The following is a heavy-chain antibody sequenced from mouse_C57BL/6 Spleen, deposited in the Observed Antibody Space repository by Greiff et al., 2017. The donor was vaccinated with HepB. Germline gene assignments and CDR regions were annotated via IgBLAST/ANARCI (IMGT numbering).Heavy chain of an antibody. J-gene: IGHJ2*01. Sequence: VKLVESGAELVRPGASVKLSCKASGYTFTDYYINWVKQRPGQGLEWIARIYPGSGNTYYNEKFKGKATLTAEKSSSTAYMQLSSLTSEDSAVYFCARGYGSNYYFDYWGQGTTLTVSS. D-gene: IGHD1-1*01. CDR3: ARGYGSNYYFDY. CDR2: IYPGSGNT. CDR1: GYTFTDYY. V-gene: IGHV1-76*01.